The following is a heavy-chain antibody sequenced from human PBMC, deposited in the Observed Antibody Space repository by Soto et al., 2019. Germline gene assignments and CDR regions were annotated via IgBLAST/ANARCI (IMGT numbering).Heavy chain of an antibody. CDR3: ARILGYCSGGSCLDAYDL. Sequence: GGSLRLSCAASGFTFSSYAMHWVRQAPGKGLEWVAVISYDGSNKYYADSVKGRFTISRDNSKNTLYLQMNSLRAEDTAVYYCARILGYCSGGSCLDAYDLWGPG. J-gene: IGHJ3*01. V-gene: IGHV3-30-3*01. D-gene: IGHD2-15*01. CDR1: GFTFSSYA. CDR2: ISYDGSNK.